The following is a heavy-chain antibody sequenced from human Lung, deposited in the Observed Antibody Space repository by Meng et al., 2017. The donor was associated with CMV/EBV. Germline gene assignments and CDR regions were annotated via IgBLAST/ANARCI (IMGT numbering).Heavy chain of an antibody. Sequence: QVRLQESGPGLVKPSGTLPLTCAVSGGSISSSNWWSWVRQPPGKGLEWIGEIYHSGSTNYNPSLKSQVTISVDKSKNQFSLNLSSVTAADTAVYYCARVGQWLPIDYWGQGTLVTVSS. D-gene: IGHD6-19*01. CDR2: IYHSGST. V-gene: IGHV4-4*02. J-gene: IGHJ4*02. CDR3: ARVGQWLPIDY. CDR1: GGSISSSNW.